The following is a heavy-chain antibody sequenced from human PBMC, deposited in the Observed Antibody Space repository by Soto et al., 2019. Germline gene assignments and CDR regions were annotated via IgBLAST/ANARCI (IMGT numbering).Heavy chain of an antibody. J-gene: IGHJ2*01. CDR2: IYYSGST. CDR1: GGSISSYY. Sequence: QVQLQESGPGLVKPSETLSLTCTVSGGSISSYYWSWIRQPPGKGLEWIGYIYYSGSTNYNPSLKSRVPISVDTSKNQFALRLSSVTAADTAVYYCARFNWYFDLWGRGTLVTVSS. CDR3: ARFNWYFDL. V-gene: IGHV4-59*08.